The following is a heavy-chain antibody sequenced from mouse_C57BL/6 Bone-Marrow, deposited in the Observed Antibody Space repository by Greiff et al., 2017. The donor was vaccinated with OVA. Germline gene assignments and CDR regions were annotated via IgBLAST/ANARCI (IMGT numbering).Heavy chain of an antibody. V-gene: IGHV10-3*01. CDR1: GFTFNTYA. CDR3: VRGGYFDY. CDR2: IRSKSSNSAT. Sequence: EVQLVESGGGLVQPKGSLKLSCAASGFTFNTYAMHWVRQAPGKGLEWVARIRSKSSNSATYYADSVKDRFTISRDKSQSMLYLQMNNLKTEDTAMYYCVRGGYFDYWGQGTTLTVSS. J-gene: IGHJ2*01.